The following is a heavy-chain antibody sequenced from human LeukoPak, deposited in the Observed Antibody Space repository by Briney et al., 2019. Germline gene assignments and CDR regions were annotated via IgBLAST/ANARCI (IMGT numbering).Heavy chain of an antibody. CDR2: ISGSGGST. CDR1: GFTFSSYA. V-gene: IGHV3-23*01. Sequence: QSGGSLRLSCAASGFTFSSYAMSWVRQAPGKGLEWVSAISGSGGSTYYADSVKGRFTISRDNSKNTLYLQMNSLRAEDTAVYYCAKCRHGYSYGYCRYYFDYWGQGTLVTVSS. D-gene: IGHD5-18*01. CDR3: AKCRHGYSYGYCRYYFDY. J-gene: IGHJ4*02.